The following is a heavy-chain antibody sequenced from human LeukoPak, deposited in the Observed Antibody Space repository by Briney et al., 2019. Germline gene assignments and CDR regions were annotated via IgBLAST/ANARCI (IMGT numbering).Heavy chain of an antibody. J-gene: IGHJ4*02. CDR3: ATVAVGVVILRFDY. CDR1: GYTLTELS. CDR2: FDPEDGET. Sequence: ASVKVSCKVSGYTLTELSMHWVRQAPGKGLEWMGGFDPEDGETIYAQKFQGRVTMTEDTSTDTAYMELSSLRSEDTAVYYCATVAVGVVILRFDYWGQGTLVTVSS. V-gene: IGHV1-24*01. D-gene: IGHD3-3*01.